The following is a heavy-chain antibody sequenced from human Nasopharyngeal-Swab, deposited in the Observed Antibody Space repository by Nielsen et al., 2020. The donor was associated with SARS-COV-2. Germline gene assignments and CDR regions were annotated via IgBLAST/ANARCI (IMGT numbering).Heavy chain of an antibody. CDR3: AKDRDSGDDSEEYYHYYGMDV. Sequence: GVLKISCAASGFTFSNFAMSWVRQAPGKGLEWVSVISGDSDSTYYTDSVRGRFTISRDNSKNTLNLQMNNLRAEDTAIYYCAKDRDSGDDSEEYYHYYGMDVWGQGTSVTVS. V-gene: IGHV3-23*01. CDR2: ISGDSDST. J-gene: IGHJ6*02. D-gene: IGHD5-12*01. CDR1: GFTFSNFA.